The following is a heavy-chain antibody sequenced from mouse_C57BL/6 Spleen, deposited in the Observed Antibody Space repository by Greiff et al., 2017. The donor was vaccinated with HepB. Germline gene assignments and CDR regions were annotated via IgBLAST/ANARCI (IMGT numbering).Heavy chain of an antibody. J-gene: IGHJ4*01. CDR3: ASGYGISTGYYAMDY. CDR1: GFNIKDYY. V-gene: IGHV14-2*01. Sequence: VQLQQSGAELVKPGASVKLSCTASGFNIKDYYMHWVKQRTEQGLEWIGRIDPEDGETKYAPKFQGKATITADTSSNTAYLQLSSLTSEDTAVYYCASGYGISTGYYAMDYWGQGTSVTVSS. D-gene: IGHD1-1*01. CDR2: IDPEDGET.